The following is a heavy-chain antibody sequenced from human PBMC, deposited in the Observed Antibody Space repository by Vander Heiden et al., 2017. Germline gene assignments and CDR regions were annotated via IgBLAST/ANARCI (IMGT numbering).Heavy chain of an antibody. J-gene: IGHJ4*02. CDR3: ARVIGRSRTRRFDY. CDR1: GGSFSGYY. V-gene: IGHV4-34*01. Sequence: QVQLQQWGAGLLKPSETLSLTCDVYGGSFSGYYWSWIRQPPGKGLEWIGEINHSGSTNYNPSLKSRVTISVDTSKNQFSLKLSSVTAADTAVYYCARVIGRSRTRRFDYWGQGTLVTVSS. CDR2: INHSGST. D-gene: IGHD2-2*01.